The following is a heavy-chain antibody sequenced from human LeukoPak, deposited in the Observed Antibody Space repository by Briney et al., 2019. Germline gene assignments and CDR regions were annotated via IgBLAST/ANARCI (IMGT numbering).Heavy chain of an antibody. CDR1: GFTFSSYG. CDR2: ISSSGSTI. D-gene: IGHD3-10*01. CDR3: GRINYNGDY. V-gene: IGHV3-48*03. Sequence: GRSLRLSCAASGFTFSSYGMNWVRQAPGKGLEWVSYISSSGSTIYYADSVKGRFTISRDNAKNTVYLQMNSLRTEDTAVYFCGRINYNGDYWGRGTLVTVSS. J-gene: IGHJ4*02.